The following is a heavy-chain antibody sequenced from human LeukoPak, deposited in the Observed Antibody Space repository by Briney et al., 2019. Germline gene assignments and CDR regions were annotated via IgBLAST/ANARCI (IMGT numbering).Heavy chain of an antibody. CDR2: INHSGST. D-gene: IGHD1-7*01. CDR1: GGSFSGYY. V-gene: IGHV4-34*01. Sequence: SETLSLTCAVYGGSFSGYYWSWIRQPPGRGLEWIGEINHSGSTNYNPSLKSRVTISVDTSKNQFPLKLSSVTAADTAVYYCARQSPITGTAGYWFDPWGQGTLVTVSS. CDR3: ARQSPITGTAGYWFDP. J-gene: IGHJ5*02.